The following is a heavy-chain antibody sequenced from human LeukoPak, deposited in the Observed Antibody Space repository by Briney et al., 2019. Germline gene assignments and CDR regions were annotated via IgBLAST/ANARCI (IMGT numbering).Heavy chain of an antibody. V-gene: IGHV3-33*08. CDR1: GFSFSIYT. D-gene: IGHD3-3*01. J-gene: IGHJ4*02. CDR3: ATAVGPFDY. Sequence: GGSLRLSCAASGFSFSIYTMAWVRQAPGKGLEWVAVIWYDGSNKYYGDSVKGRFTISRDNSKNTLYLQMSTLRVEDTAVYYCATAVGPFDYWGQGTLVTVSS. CDR2: IWYDGSNK.